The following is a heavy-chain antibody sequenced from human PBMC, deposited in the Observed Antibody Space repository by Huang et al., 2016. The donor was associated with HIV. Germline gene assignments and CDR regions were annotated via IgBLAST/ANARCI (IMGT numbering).Heavy chain of an antibody. D-gene: IGHD3-16*01. V-gene: IGHV1-69*13. CDR2: MIPRFGTR. CDR1: GGSFNNLG. Sequence: QVPLVQSGAEVRKPGSSVKVSCRASGGSFNNLGINWVRQAPGQGLEGMGGMIPRFGTRNDAQRFQGRVTITADETTGVVYMELSSLRSDDTAVYFCAKRGGAWGSPYAFDLWGPGTMVTVSS. J-gene: IGHJ3*01. CDR3: AKRGGAWGSPYAFDL.